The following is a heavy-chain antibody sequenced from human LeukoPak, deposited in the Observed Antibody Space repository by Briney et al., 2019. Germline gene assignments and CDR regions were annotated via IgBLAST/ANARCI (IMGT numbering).Heavy chain of an antibody. CDR3: ARDLLLWFGEAGYYYYGMDV. J-gene: IGHJ6*02. D-gene: IGHD3-10*01. Sequence: PGGSLRLSCAASGFTVSSNYMSWVRQAPGKGLEWVSVIYSGGSTYYADSVKGRFTISRHNSKNTLYLQMNSLRAEDTAVYYRARDLLLWFGEAGYYYYGMDVWGQGTTVTVSS. CDR2: IYSGGST. V-gene: IGHV3-53*04. CDR1: GFTVSSNY.